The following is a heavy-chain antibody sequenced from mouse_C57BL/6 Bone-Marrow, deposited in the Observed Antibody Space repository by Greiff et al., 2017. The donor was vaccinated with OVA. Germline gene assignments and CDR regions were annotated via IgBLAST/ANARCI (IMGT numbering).Heavy chain of an antibody. Sequence: QVQLQQPGAELVKPGASVKLSCKASGYTFTSYWMHWVKQRPGRGLEWIGRIDPNSGGTKYNEKFKGKATLTSDTSSSTAYMQLSSLTSEDSAIYFCARSPIYYGNYGYFDYWGQGTTLTVSS. V-gene: IGHV1-62-3*01. CDR3: ARSPIYYGNYGYFDY. D-gene: IGHD2-1*01. J-gene: IGHJ2*01. CDR2: IDPNSGGT. CDR1: GYTFTSYW.